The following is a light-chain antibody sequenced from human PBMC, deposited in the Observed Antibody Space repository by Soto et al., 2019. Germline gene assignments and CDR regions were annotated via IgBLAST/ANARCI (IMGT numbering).Light chain of an antibody. V-gene: IGLV1-36*01. CDR3: ATWDDSLKGYV. Sequence: QSVLTQPPSVSEAPRQRVTISCSGSSSNIGNNGVNWYQQLPGKAPKLLIYYDDLKPSGVSDRFSGSKSGTSASLAISGLQSEDEADYYCATWDDSLKGYVFGIGTKVTVL. CDR2: YDD. CDR1: SSNIGNNG. J-gene: IGLJ1*01.